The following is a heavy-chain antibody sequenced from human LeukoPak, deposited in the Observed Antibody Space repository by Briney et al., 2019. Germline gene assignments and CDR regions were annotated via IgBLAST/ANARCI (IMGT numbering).Heavy chain of an antibody. CDR1: GGSFSGYY. CDR2: INHSGST. D-gene: IGHD6-13*01. CDR3: ARVSSSWRYYFDY. V-gene: IGHV4-34*01. Sequence: PSETLSLTCAVYGGSFSGYYWSWIRQPPGKGLEWIGEINHSGSTNYNPSLKSRVTISVDTSKNQFSLKLSSVTAADTAVYYCARVSSSWRYYFDYWGQGTLVTVSS. J-gene: IGHJ4*02.